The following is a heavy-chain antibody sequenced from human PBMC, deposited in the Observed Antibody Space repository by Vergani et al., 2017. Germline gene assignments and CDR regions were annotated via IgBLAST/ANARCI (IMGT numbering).Heavy chain of an antibody. CDR1: GGSFNTYY. D-gene: IGHD5-24*01. J-gene: IGHJ4*02. Sequence: QVQLEESGPGLVKPSETLSLTCTVSGGSFNTYYWSWIRQSPGKGLEWIGYIYYSGSTNYNPSLKSRVTISVDTSKNQFSLNLSSVTAADTAVYYCARGLRWLQFGYFDYWGQGTLVTVSS. CDR2: IYYSGST. CDR3: ARGLRWLQFGYFDY. V-gene: IGHV4-59*13.